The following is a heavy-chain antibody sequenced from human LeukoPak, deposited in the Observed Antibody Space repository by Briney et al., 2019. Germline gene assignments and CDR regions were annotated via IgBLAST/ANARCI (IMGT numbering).Heavy chain of an antibody. CDR2: IYTSGST. J-gene: IGHJ2*01. Sequence: PSQTLSLTCTVSGGSISSGDYYWSWIRQPAGKGLEWIGRIYTSGSTNYNPSLKSRVTISVDTSKNQFSLKLSSVTAADTAVYYCARTYSSSWWTQSVYWYFDLWGRGTLVTVSS. CDR1: GGSISSGDYY. CDR3: ARTYSSSWWTQSVYWYFDL. D-gene: IGHD6-13*01. V-gene: IGHV4-61*02.